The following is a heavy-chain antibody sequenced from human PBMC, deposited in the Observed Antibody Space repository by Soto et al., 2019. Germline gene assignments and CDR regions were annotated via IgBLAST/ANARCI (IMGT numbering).Heavy chain of an antibody. CDR1: GDSVSSNSAA. CDR3: ARDRCSSTSCYWGYEGASFDH. D-gene: IGHD2-2*01. CDR2: TYYRSKWYN. J-gene: IGHJ4*02. V-gene: IGHV6-1*01. Sequence: SETLSLTCAISGDSVSSNSAAWNWIRQSPSRGLEWLGRTYYRSKWYNDYAVSVKSRITINPDTSKNQFSLQLNSVTPEDTAVYYCARDRCSSTSCYWGYEGASFDHWGQGTLVPVSS.